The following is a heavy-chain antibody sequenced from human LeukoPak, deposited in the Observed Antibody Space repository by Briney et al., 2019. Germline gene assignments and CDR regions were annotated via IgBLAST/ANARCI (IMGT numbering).Heavy chain of an antibody. J-gene: IGHJ4*02. CDR2: ISGSGGTT. V-gene: IGHV3-23*01. CDR3: AFEGANIAAAGTWGLFDY. D-gene: IGHD6-13*01. Sequence: GGTLRLSCAASGFTFSSYDMSWVRQAPGKGPEWVSGISGSGGTTYYADSVKGRFTISRDNSKNTLYLQMNSLRAEDTAVYYCAFEGANIAAAGTWGLFDYWGQGTLVTVSS. CDR1: GFTFSSYD.